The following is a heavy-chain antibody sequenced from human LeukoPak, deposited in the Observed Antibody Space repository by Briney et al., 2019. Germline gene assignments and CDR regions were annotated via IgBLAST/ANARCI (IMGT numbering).Heavy chain of an antibody. Sequence: SQTLSLACAISGDSVSGGSAGWNWIRQSPSRGLEWLGRIYYRSKWYSDYAISVKSRITINPDTSRNQFSLQLNSVTHDDTAVYYCTGGGLVRGSLHWFDPWGQGTLVTVSS. CDR2: IYYRSKWYS. V-gene: IGHV6-1*01. J-gene: IGHJ5*02. CDR1: GDSVSGGSAG. D-gene: IGHD3-10*01. CDR3: TGGGLVRGSLHWFDP.